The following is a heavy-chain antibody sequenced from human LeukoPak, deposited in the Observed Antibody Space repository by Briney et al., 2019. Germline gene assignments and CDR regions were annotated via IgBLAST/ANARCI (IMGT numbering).Heavy chain of an antibody. V-gene: IGHV1-2*02. CDR3: ATITYYYDSSGYYYLNYFDY. Sequence: GASVKVSCKASGYTFTGYYMHWVRQAPGRGLEWMGWINPNSGGTNYAQKFQGRGTMTRDTSISTAYMELSRLRSDDTAVYYCATITYYYDSSGYYYLNYFDYWGQGTLVTVSS. CDR2: INPNSGGT. J-gene: IGHJ4*01. CDR1: GYTFTGYY. D-gene: IGHD3-22*01.